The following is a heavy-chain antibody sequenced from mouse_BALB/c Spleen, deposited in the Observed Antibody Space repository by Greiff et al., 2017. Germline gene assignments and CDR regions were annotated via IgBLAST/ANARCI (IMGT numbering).Heavy chain of an antibody. CDR1: GYTFTDYE. CDR3: TRRDGYYVFAY. Sequence: VQLQQSGAELVRPGASVTLSCKASGYTFTDYEMHWVKQTPVHGLEWIGAIDPETGGTAYNQKFKGKATLTADKSSSTAYMELRSLTSEDSAVYYCTRRDGYYVFAYWGQGTLVTVSA. D-gene: IGHD2-3*01. J-gene: IGHJ3*01. CDR2: IDPETGGT. V-gene: IGHV1-15*01.